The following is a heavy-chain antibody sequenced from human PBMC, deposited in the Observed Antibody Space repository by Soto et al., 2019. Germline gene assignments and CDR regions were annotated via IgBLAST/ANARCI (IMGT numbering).Heavy chain of an antibody. CDR1: GGTFSSYA. J-gene: IGHJ4*02. CDR2: IIPIFGTA. D-gene: IGHD1-26*01. CDR3: ARDASVVGATTLFSPRYYFDY. V-gene: IGHV1-69*13. Sequence: SVKVSCKASGGTFSSYAISWVRQAPGQGLEWMGGIIPIFGTANYAQKFQGRVTITADESTSTAYMELSSLRSEDTAVYYCARDASVVGATTLFSPRYYFDYWGQGTLVTV.